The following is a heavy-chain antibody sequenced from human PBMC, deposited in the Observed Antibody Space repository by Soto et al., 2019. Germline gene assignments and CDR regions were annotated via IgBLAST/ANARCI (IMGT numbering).Heavy chain of an antibody. J-gene: IGHJ4*02. V-gene: IGHV4-59*11. CDR2: IDYVGST. CDR1: GDSINSRD. Sequence: PSETLSLTCSVSGDSINSRDWSWIRQPPGKGLEWIGYIDYVGSTNYAPSLQSRVTMSVDTSKNQVSLKLRYVTAADTAVYYCVRQRGNYFDFWGQGTLVTVSS. D-gene: IGHD3-10*01. CDR3: VRQRGNYFDF.